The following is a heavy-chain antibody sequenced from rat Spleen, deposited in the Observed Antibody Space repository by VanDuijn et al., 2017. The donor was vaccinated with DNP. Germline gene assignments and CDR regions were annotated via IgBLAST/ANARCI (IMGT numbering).Heavy chain of an antibody. CDR2: ISYDGSDT. CDR1: RFTFSDYN. J-gene: IGHJ2*01. V-gene: IGHV5-7*01. Sequence: EVQLVESGGGLVQPGRSLKLSCTASRFTFSDYNMAWVRQAPRKGLEWVAAISYDGSDTYYRDSVKGRFTISRDNAKSTLYLQMDSLRSEDTATYYCAGRPPPTRGPFDYWGQGVTVTVSS. D-gene: IGHD1-4*01. CDR3: AGRPPPTRGPFDY.